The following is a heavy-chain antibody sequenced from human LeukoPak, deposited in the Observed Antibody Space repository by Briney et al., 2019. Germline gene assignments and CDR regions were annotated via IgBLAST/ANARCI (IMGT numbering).Heavy chain of an antibody. CDR1: GGPISSGYY. V-gene: IGHV4-38-2*02. CDR3: ARTYYDFWSGYPNYYYYYYMDV. Sequence: SETLSLTCTVSGGPISSGYYWGWIRQPPGKGLEWIGSIYHSGSTYYNPSLKSRVTISVDTSKNQFSLKLSSVTAADTAVYYCARTYYDFWSGYPNYYYYYYMDVWGKGTTVTVSS. D-gene: IGHD3-3*01. J-gene: IGHJ6*03. CDR2: IYHSGST.